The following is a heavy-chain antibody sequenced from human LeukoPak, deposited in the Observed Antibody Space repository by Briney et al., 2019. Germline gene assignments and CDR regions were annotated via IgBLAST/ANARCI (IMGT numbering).Heavy chain of an antibody. V-gene: IGHV4-61*02. J-gene: IGHJ3*01. CDR1: DGSISSGSYY. CDR2: IYTSGGP. CDR3: ARDVNGFNYGSAFDV. D-gene: IGHD3-10*01. Sequence: SSETLSLTCTVSDGSISSGSYYWSWIRQPAGKGLEWVGRIYTSGGPNYNPSLKSRVTISVDTSKNQFSLKLTPVTAADTAVYYCARDVNGFNYGSAFDVWGQGTMVTVSS.